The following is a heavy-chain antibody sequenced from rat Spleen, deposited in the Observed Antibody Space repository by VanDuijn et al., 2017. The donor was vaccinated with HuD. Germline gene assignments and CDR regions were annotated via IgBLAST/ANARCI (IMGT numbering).Heavy chain of an antibody. Sequence: EVQLVESGGGLVQPGRSLKLSCVASGFTFNNYWMSWIRQAPGKGLEWVATIIYVGSRTYYRDSVKGRFTISRDNAKSTLSLQMDSLRSEDTATYYCARRHYGYTDYFDYWGQGVMVTVSS. D-gene: IGHD1-9*01. J-gene: IGHJ2*01. CDR3: ARRHYGYTDYFDY. V-gene: IGHV5-31*01. CDR2: IIYVGSRT. CDR1: GFTFNNYW.